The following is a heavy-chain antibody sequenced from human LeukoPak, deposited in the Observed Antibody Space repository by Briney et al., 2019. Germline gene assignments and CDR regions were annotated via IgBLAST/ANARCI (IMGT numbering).Heavy chain of an antibody. J-gene: IGHJ6*03. CDR1: GGTFSSYA. Sequence: ASVKVSCKASGGTFSSYAISWVRQAPGQGLEWMGGIIPIFGTANYAQKFQGRVTITADESTSTAYMELSSLRSEDTAVYYCARGPYYYGSGSYSYYYYYMDVWGKGTTVTISS. D-gene: IGHD3-10*01. CDR3: ARGPYYYGSGSYSYYYYYMDV. V-gene: IGHV1-69*13. CDR2: IIPIFGTA.